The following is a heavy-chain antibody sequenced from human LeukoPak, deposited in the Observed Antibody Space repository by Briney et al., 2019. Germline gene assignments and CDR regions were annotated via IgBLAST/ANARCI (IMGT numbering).Heavy chain of an antibody. V-gene: IGHV3-23*01. D-gene: IGHD3-10*01. CDR1: GFTFSDYA. Sequence: GGSLRLSCTASGFTFSDYAMSWVRQAPGKGLEWVSTISTNGDSTYYADSVKGRFTISRDNAKNSLYLQMNSLRAEDTAVYYCARAQGGYGSGSYYNVSLIKYYYMDVWGKGTTVTISS. J-gene: IGHJ6*03. CDR2: ISTNGDST. CDR3: ARAQGGYGSGSYYNVSLIKYYYMDV.